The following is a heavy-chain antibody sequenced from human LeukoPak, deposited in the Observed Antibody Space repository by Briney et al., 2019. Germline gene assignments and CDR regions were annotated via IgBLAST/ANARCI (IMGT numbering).Heavy chain of an antibody. CDR2: INHSGST. Sequence: PSETLSLTCAVYGGSFSGYYWSWIRQPPGKGLEWIGEINHSGSTNYNLSLKSRVTISVDTSKNQFSLKLSSVTAADTAVYYCARGVQGTIAVAGTGWFDPWGQGTLVTVSS. CDR3: ARGVQGTIAVAGTGWFDP. D-gene: IGHD6-19*01. CDR1: GGSFSGYY. J-gene: IGHJ5*02. V-gene: IGHV4-34*01.